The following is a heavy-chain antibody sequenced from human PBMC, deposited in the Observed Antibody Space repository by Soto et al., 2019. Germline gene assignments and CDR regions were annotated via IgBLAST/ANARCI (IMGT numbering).Heavy chain of an antibody. CDR1: GGTFSSYA. D-gene: IGHD2-2*01. Sequence: QVQLVQSGAEVKKPGSSVKVSCKASGGTFSSYAISWVRQAPGQGLEWLGGIIPISGTANYAQKFQGSVAITADESTSTAYMGLSSRRAEDTAAYYCARSQGSSTSLELYYYYYYGMDVWGQGTTVTVSS. V-gene: IGHV1-69*01. J-gene: IGHJ6*02. CDR3: ARSQGSSTSLELYYYYYYGMDV. CDR2: IIPISGTA.